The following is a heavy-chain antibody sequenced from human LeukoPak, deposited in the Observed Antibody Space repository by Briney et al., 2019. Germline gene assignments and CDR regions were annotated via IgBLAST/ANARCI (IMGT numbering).Heavy chain of an antibody. Sequence: SGPTLVKPTQTLTLTCTFSGFSVNTGGVGVGWIRQPPGKALEWLALIYRDDGQRYSPSLRSRLTITKDTSKNQVVLTMTNVDSVDTATYYCAHSRYDSWSGYYKGFDYWGQGTLVTVSS. V-gene: IGHV2-5*02. D-gene: IGHD3-3*01. CDR3: AHSRYDSWSGYYKGFDY. CDR2: IYRDDGQ. J-gene: IGHJ4*02. CDR1: GFSVNTGGVG.